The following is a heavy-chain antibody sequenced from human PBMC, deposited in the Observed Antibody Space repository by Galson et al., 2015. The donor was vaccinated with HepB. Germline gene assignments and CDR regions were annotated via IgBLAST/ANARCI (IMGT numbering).Heavy chain of an antibody. V-gene: IGHV3-64D*06. J-gene: IGHJ1*01. CDR2: ISWNGGSI. D-gene: IGHD2-15*01. Sequence: SLRLSCAASGFTFSSYAMHWVRQAPGKGLEYVSAISWNGGSIDYADSVKGRFTISRDNSKNTLYLQMSSLRAEDTAVYYCVKYFAARDTLAEYFQHWGQGTLVTVSS. CDR3: VKYFAARDTLAEYFQH. CDR1: GFTFSSYA.